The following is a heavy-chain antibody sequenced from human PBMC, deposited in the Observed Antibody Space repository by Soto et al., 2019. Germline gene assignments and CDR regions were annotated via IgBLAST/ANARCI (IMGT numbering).Heavy chain of an antibody. CDR2: IYYSGST. D-gene: IGHD5-12*01. J-gene: IGHJ4*02. CDR1: GGSLSSYY. Sequence: PSETLSLTCTVSGGSLSSYYWSWIRQPPGKGLEWIGYIYYSGSTNYNPSLKSRVTISVDTSKHQFSLKLSSVTAADTAVYYCARSRGYLGWDFDYWGQGTLVTVS. CDR3: ARSRGYLGWDFDY. V-gene: IGHV4-59*01.